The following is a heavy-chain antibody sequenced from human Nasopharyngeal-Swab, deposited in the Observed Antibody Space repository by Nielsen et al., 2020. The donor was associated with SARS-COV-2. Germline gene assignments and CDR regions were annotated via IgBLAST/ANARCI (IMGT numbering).Heavy chain of an antibody. CDR2: IYYSGST. Sequence: SETLSLTCTVSGGSISSSSYYWGWIRQPPGQGLEWIGSIYYSGSTYYNPSLKSRVTISVDTSKNQFSLKLSSVTAADTAVYYCARNLRDGVVVAAPYYFDYWGQGTLVTVSS. CDR1: GGSISSSSYY. V-gene: IGHV4-39*01. CDR3: ARNLRDGVVVAAPYYFDY. D-gene: IGHD2-15*01. J-gene: IGHJ4*02.